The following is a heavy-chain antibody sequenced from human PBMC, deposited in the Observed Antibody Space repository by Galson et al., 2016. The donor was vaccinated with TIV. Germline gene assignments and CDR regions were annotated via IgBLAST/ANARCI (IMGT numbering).Heavy chain of an antibody. CDR3: AKDRAADASMDYYFYHAMGV. D-gene: IGHD5-18*01. J-gene: IGHJ6*02. V-gene: IGHV3-9*01. CDR2: INWHGNSV. CDR1: GFTFDDYA. Sequence: SLRLSCAASGFTFDDYAMHWVRQPPGKGLEWVSSINWHGNSVVYADSVKGRFTISRDNGKTSLYLQMNSLRPEDTALYYCAKDRAADASMDYYFYHAMGVWGQGTAVIVSS.